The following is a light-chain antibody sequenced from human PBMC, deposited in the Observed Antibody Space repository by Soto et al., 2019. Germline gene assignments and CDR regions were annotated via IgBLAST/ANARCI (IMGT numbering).Light chain of an antibody. J-gene: IGKJ4*01. CDR3: QQIYSFPPT. CDR1: RDITTY. CDR2: DVS. V-gene: IGKV1-12*01. Sequence: DIQMTQSPSSVTASVGDRVTFTCRASRDITTYLAWYKQRPGTAPKLLIFDVSTLQSGVPSRISGSGSGREFTLTISRLQPEDVGTYYCQQIYSFPPTFGGGSKVAIK.